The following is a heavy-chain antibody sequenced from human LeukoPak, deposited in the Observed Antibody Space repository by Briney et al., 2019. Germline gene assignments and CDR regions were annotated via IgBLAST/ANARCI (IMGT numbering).Heavy chain of an antibody. V-gene: IGHV3-30*18. CDR2: ISYDGSNK. J-gene: IGHJ4*02. Sequence: GGSLRLSCAASGFTFSCYGMHWVRQAPGKGLEWVAVISYDGSNKYYADSVKGRFTISRDNSKNTLYLQMNSLRAEDTAVYYCAKASRDGYNLFDYWGQGTLVTVSS. CDR1: GFTFSCYG. CDR3: AKASRDGYNLFDY. D-gene: IGHD5-24*01.